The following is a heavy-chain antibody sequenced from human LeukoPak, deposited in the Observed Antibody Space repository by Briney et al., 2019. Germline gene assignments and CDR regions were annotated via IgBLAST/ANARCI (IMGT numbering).Heavy chain of an antibody. J-gene: IGHJ4*02. V-gene: IGHV3-48*01. CDR1: GFSFNSYS. Sequence: GGSLKLSCAAPGFSFNSYSMNWARQSPGKGLEWDSYISSSSSTISYADSVKGRFTISRDNAKNSLYLQMNSLRADDTAVYYCARENRGFITRPIDYWGQGTLVTVSS. CDR3: ARENRGFITRPIDY. D-gene: IGHD3-10*01. CDR2: ISSSSSTI.